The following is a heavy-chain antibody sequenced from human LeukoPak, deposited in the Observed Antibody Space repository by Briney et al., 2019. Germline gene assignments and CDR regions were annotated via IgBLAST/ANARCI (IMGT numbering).Heavy chain of an antibody. Sequence: GGSLRLSCAASGFTFSGSAMHWVRQASGKGLEWVGRIRRKANSYATAYAASVKGRFTISRDDSKNTAYLQMNSLKTEDTAVYYCTRAALYDILTGYCGDYAFDIWGQGTMVTVSS. D-gene: IGHD3-9*01. J-gene: IGHJ3*02. CDR1: GFTFSGSA. CDR2: IRRKANSYAT. V-gene: IGHV3-73*01. CDR3: TRAALYDILTGYCGDYAFDI.